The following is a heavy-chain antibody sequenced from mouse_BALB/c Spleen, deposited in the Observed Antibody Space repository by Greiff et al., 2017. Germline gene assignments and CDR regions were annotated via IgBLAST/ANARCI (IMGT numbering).Heavy chain of an antibody. D-gene: IGHD2-1*01. CDR2: INPSNGGT. CDR1: GYTFTSYY. CDR3: TRSTGNYAWFAY. Sequence: QVQLQQPGAELVKPGASVKLSCKASGYTFTSYYMYWVKQRPGQGLEWIGGINPSNGGTNFNEKFKSKATLTVDKSSSTAYMQLSSLTSEDSAVYYCTRSTGNYAWFAYWGQGTLVTVSA. V-gene: IGHV1S81*02. J-gene: IGHJ3*01.